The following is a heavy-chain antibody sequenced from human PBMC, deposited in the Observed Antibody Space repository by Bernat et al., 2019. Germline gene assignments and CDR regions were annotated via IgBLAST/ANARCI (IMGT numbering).Heavy chain of an antibody. V-gene: IGHV3-23*01. CDR1: GFTFSSHA. CDR2: ISGVGGST. J-gene: IGHJ6*02. CDR3: ARFPSGTHYYYYYGVDV. D-gene: IGHD1-1*01. Sequence: EVQLLESGGGLVQPGGSLGLSCAASGFTFSSHAMSWVRQSPGKGLEWVSGISGVGGSTNYADSVKGRFTISRDNSKNTLYLQMNSLRAEDAAVYYCARFPSGTHYYYYYGVDVWGQGTTVTVSS.